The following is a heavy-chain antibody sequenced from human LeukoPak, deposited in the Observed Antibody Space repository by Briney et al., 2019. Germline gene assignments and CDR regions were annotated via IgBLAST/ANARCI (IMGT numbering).Heavy chain of an antibody. Sequence: ASVKVSCKASGYTFTSYYMHWVRQTPGQGLEWMGIINPSGGSTSYAQKFQGRVTMTRDTSTSTVYMELSSLRSGDTAVYYCAQQLVKGSFDYWGQGTLVTVSS. CDR2: INPSGGST. D-gene: IGHD6-13*01. CDR3: AQQLVKGSFDY. CDR1: GYTFTSYY. V-gene: IGHV1-46*03. J-gene: IGHJ4*02.